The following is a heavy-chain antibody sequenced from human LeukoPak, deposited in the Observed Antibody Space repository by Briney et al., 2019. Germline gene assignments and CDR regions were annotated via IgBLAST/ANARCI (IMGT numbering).Heavy chain of an antibody. V-gene: IGHV3-30*04. CDR3: AKKQYSSGWYGAGADNYYYYMDV. CDR1: GFTFSSYA. CDR2: ISYDGSNK. Sequence: GGSLRLSCAASGFTFSSYAMHWVRQAPGKGLEWVAVISYDGSNKYYADSVKGRFTISRDNSKNTLYLQMSSLRAEDTAVYYCAKKQYSSGWYGAGADNYYYYMDVWGQGTLVTVSS. J-gene: IGHJ6*03. D-gene: IGHD6-19*01.